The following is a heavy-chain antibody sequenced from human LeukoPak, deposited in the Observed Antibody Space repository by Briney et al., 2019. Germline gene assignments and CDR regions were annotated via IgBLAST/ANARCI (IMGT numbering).Heavy chain of an antibody. CDR1: GFTFSSFA. Sequence: GGSLRLSCAASGFTFSSFAMHWVRRAPGKGLEWVAVISYDGSNKYYADSVKGRFTISRDNSKNTLYLQMNSLRAEDTAVYYCARESLRGYSYGLKNWGQGTLVTVSS. D-gene: IGHD5-18*01. CDR2: ISYDGSNK. J-gene: IGHJ4*02. V-gene: IGHV3-30*04. CDR3: ARESLRGYSYGLKN.